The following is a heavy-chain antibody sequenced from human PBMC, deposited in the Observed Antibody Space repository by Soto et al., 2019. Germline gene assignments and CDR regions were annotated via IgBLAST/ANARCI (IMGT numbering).Heavy chain of an antibody. D-gene: IGHD3-22*01. Sequence: SETLSLTCAVSGYSISSGYYWGWIRQPPGKGLEWIGSIYHSGSTYYNPSLKSRVTISVDTSKNQFSLKLSSVTAADTAVYYCARGSYYDSSRCDYWGQGTLVTVSS. CDR2: IYHSGST. V-gene: IGHV4-38-2*01. CDR3: ARGSYYDSSRCDY. CDR1: GYSISSGYY. J-gene: IGHJ4*02.